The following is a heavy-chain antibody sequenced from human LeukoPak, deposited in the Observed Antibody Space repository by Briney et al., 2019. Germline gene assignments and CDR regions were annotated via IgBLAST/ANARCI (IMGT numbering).Heavy chain of an antibody. J-gene: IGHJ3*02. CDR2: ISGSGGST. V-gene: IGHV3-23*01. CDR3: ANFVGATPDAFDI. CDR1: GFTFSSYA. D-gene: IGHD1-26*01. Sequence: GGSLRLSCAVSGFTFSSYAMSWVRQAPGKGLEWVSAISGSGGSTYYADSVKGRFTISRDNSKNTLYLQMNSLRAEDTAVYYCANFVGATPDAFDIWGQGTMVTVSS.